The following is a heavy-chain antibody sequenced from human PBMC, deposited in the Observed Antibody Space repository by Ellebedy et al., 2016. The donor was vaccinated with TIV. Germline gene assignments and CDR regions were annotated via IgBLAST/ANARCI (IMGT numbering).Heavy chain of an antibody. CDR1: GFTLDDYA. V-gene: IGHV3-43*02. CDR2: ISGDGGST. CDR3: AKGVGVGYGMDV. D-gene: IGHD1-26*01. Sequence: GESLKTSCAAPGFTLDDYAIHWVRQAPGKGLEWVSLISGDGGSTYYADSVKGRFTISRDNSKNSLYLQMNSLRTEDTALYYCAKGVGVGYGMDVWGQGTTVTVSS. J-gene: IGHJ6*02.